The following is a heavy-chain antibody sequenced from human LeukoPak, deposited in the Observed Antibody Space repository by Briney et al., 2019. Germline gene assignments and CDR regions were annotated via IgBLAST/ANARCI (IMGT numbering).Heavy chain of an antibody. CDR1: GGSISSSSYY. CDR2: IYYSGST. Sequence: SETLSLTCTVSGGSISSSSYYWGWIRQPPGKGLEWIGSIYYSGSTYYNPSLKSRVTISVDTSKNQFSLKLSSVTAADTAVYYCARDERSYDSSGYYSWGTSAWGQGTLVTVSS. J-gene: IGHJ4*02. V-gene: IGHV4-39*07. D-gene: IGHD3-22*01. CDR3: ARDERSYDSSGYYSWGTSA.